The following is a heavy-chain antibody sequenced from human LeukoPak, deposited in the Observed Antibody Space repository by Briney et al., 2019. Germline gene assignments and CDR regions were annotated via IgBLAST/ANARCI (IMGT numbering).Heavy chain of an antibody. Sequence: SETLSLTCTVSGGSISSSSCYWGWIRQPPGKGLKWIGYIYYSGSTYYNPSLKSRVTISVDTSKNQFSLKLSSVTAADTAVYYCARTTIFGVDAFDIWGQGTMVTVSS. CDR2: IYYSGST. CDR3: ARTTIFGVDAFDI. D-gene: IGHD3-3*01. V-gene: IGHV4-30-4*08. CDR1: GGSISSSSCY. J-gene: IGHJ3*02.